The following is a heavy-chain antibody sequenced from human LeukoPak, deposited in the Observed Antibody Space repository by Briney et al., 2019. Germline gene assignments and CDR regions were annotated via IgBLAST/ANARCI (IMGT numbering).Heavy chain of an antibody. CDR1: GYSISSGYY. V-gene: IGHV4-38-2*02. Sequence: SETLSLTCTVSGYSISSGYYWGWIRQPPGKRLEWIGSIYYSGSTYYNPSLKSRVTISVDTSKNQFSLKLSSVTAADTAVYYCARHRITMVRGVIRWSWFDPWGQGTLVTVSS. J-gene: IGHJ5*02. CDR3: ARHRITMVRGVIRWSWFDP. D-gene: IGHD3-10*01. CDR2: IYYSGST.